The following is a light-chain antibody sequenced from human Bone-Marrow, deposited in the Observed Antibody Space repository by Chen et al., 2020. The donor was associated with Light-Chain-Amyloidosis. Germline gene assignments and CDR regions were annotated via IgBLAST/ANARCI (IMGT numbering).Light chain of an antibody. CDR3: QQSYSTPT. J-gene: IGKJ4*01. Sequence: DIQMTQSPSSLAASVGDRVTITCRDSQSITKFLNWYQQKPGKGPKLLIYTASSLQSGVPSRFSGRGSGTDFSLTISSVQPEDLATYYCQQSYSTPTFGGGTKLEIK. CDR2: TAS. V-gene: IGKV1-39*01. CDR1: QSITKF.